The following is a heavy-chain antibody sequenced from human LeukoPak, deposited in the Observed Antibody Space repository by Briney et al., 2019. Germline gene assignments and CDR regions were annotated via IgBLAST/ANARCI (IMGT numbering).Heavy chain of an antibody. CDR1: GGSFSGYY. CDR3: ARHRFSAHDAFDI. J-gene: IGHJ3*02. D-gene: IGHD1-14*01. CDR2: INHSGST. Sequence: SETLSLTCAVYGGSFSGYYWSWIRQPPGKGLEWIGEINHSGSTNYNPPLKSRVTISVDTSKNQFSLKLSSVTAADTAVYYCARHRFSAHDAFDIWGQGTMVTVSS. V-gene: IGHV4-34*01.